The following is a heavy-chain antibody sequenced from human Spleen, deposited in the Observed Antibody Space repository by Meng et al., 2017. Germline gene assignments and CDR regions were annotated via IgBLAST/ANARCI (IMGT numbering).Heavy chain of an antibody. Sequence: VARVQSGAGVKKPGASLKVSCKASGYTFPDYWLHWVRRAPGQGLEWMGRINPKSGDTHYAQRFQGRVTMTGDTSISTAYMELSRLRSDDTAMYYCARDEDISAAGKLFGDYWGQGTLVTVSS. CDR2: INPKSGDT. J-gene: IGHJ4*02. V-gene: IGHV1-2*06. CDR3: ARDEDISAAGKLFGDY. D-gene: IGHD6-13*01. CDR1: GYTFPDYW.